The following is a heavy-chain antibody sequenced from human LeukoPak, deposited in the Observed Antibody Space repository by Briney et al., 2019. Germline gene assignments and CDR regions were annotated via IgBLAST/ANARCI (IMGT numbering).Heavy chain of an antibody. Sequence: PGGLLRLSSAASGFPFSGYALIWVRQAPGKELEWVSTVSSSGDNAYYADSVKGRFTISRDNSKNTLFLQMHSLRAEDTAVYYCAKDHYPAAVPNYFYGMDVWGHGTTVTVSS. D-gene: IGHD6-13*01. CDR2: VSSSGDNA. V-gene: IGHV3-23*01. J-gene: IGHJ6*02. CDR3: AKDHYPAAVPNYFYGMDV. CDR1: GFPFSGYA.